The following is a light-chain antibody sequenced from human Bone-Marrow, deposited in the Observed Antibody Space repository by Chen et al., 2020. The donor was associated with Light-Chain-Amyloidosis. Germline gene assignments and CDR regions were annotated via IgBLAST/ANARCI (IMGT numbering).Light chain of an antibody. V-gene: IGLV3-21*02. Sequence: SYVLTQPSSVSAAPGQTATIACGGNNIGSTSVHWYQQTPGLAPLLVVYDDSDRPSGIPERLSGSNSGNTATMTISRVEAGDEADYYCQVWDRSSDRPVFGGGTKLTVL. CDR3: QVWDRSSDRPV. CDR1: NIGSTS. J-gene: IGLJ3*02. CDR2: DDS.